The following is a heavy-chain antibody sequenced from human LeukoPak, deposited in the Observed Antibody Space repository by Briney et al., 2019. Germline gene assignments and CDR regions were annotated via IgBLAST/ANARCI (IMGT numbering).Heavy chain of an antibody. Sequence: GGSRRLSCAASGASGFTFNAHNMTWVRQAPGRGLEWISRRRNRADCYTTYYAASAKGTFTISRDELKNSLYLQMNSLTTEDTAIYYCARDYFYYWGQGTLVTVSS. V-gene: IGHV3-72*01. CDR1: GFTFNAHN. J-gene: IGHJ4*02. CDR3: ARDYFYY. CDR2: RRNRADCYTT.